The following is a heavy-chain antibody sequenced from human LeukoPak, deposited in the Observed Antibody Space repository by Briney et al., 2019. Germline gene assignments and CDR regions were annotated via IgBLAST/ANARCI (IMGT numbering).Heavy chain of an antibody. CDR3: ARGHSYCSSTSCYTDFDY. D-gene: IGHD2-2*02. CDR2: INHSGST. Sequence: SETLSLTCAVYGGSFSGYYWSWIRQPPGKGLEWIGEINHSGSTNYNPSLKSRVTISVDTSKDQFSLKLSSVTAADTAVYYCARGHSYCSSTSCYTDFDYWGQGTLVTVSS. CDR1: GGSFSGYY. V-gene: IGHV4-34*01. J-gene: IGHJ4*02.